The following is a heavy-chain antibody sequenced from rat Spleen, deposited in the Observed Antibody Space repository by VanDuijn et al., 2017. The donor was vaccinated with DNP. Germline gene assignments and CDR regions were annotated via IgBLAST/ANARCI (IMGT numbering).Heavy chain of an antibody. J-gene: IGHJ3*01. CDR2: ISYDGRNN. CDR1: GFTFSDYN. Sequence: EVQLVESGGGLVQPGRSMKLSCAASGFTFSDYNMGWFRQAPKTGLEWVASISYDGRNNYYGDSVKGRFTISRDNAKNTLYLQMNSLRSEDTATYYCTRGDYRDSYAPNWFAYWGQGTLVTVSS. CDR3: TRGDYRDSYAPNWFAY. D-gene: IGHD1-12*01. V-gene: IGHV5-22*01.